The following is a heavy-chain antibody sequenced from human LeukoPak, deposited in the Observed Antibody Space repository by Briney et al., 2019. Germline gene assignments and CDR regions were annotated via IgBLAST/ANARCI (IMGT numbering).Heavy chain of an antibody. CDR3: AKDSPYGSGSYYNVHYFDY. Sequence: PGGSLRLSCAASGFTFSNYAMSWVRQAPGKGLEWVSTGSDSAGSTYYADSVKGRFTISRDNSKNTLYLQMNSLRAEDTAVYYCAKDSPYGSGSYYNVHYFDYWGQGTLVTVSS. CDR2: GSDSAGST. J-gene: IGHJ4*02. CDR1: GFTFSNYA. D-gene: IGHD3-10*01. V-gene: IGHV3-23*01.